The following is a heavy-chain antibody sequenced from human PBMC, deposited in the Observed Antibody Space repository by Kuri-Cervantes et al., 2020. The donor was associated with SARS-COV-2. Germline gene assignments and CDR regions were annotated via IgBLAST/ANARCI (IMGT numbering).Heavy chain of an antibody. CDR2: INPSGGST. D-gene: IGHD1-26*01. Sequence: ASVKVSCKASGYTFTSYYMHWVRQAPGQGLEWMGIINPSGGSTSYEQKFQGRVTMTTDTSTSTAYMELRSLRSDDTAVYYCARVGATYFYGMNVWGQGTTVTVSS. V-gene: IGHV1-46*01. J-gene: IGHJ6*02. CDR3: ARVGATYFYGMNV. CDR1: GYTFTSYY.